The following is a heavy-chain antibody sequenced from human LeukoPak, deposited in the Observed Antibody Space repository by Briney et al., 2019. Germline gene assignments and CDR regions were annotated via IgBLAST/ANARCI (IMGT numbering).Heavy chain of an antibody. CDR3: ARDQYDTWSRRGNFDS. CDR1: GFTFSRYW. Sequence: GGSLRLSCAASGFTFSRYWMSWVRQAPGKGLEWVANIKLDGSEKNYVDSVKGRFTISRDNTKNSLYLQMNSLRVEDTAVFYCARDQYDTWSRRGNFDSWGQGTLVIVSS. V-gene: IGHV3-7*03. CDR2: IKLDGSEK. D-gene: IGHD3-3*01. J-gene: IGHJ4*02.